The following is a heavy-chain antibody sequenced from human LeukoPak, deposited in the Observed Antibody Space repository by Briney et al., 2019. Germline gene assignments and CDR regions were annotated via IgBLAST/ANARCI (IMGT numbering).Heavy chain of an antibody. D-gene: IGHD2-2*01. J-gene: IGHJ4*02. V-gene: IGHV3-66*01. CDR3: AGVPRGLGYFDY. CDR1: GFIVSSNY. Sequence: GGSLRLSCAASGFIVSSNYMSWVRQAPGKGLEWVSIIYSSGGTNYADSVKGRFTISRDNSKNTLYLQMNSLRAEDTAVYYCAGVPRGLGYFDYWGQGTLVTVSS. CDR2: IYSSGGT.